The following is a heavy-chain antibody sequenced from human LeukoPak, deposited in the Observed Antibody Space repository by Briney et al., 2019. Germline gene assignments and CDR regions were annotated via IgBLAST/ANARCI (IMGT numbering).Heavy chain of an antibody. J-gene: IGHJ4*02. Sequence: ASVKVSCKASGYTFTGYYMHWVQQAPGQGLEWMGWINPNSGGTNYAQKFQGWVTMTRDTSISTAYMELSRLRSDDTAVYYCARGRTVRGSGYDFDYWGQGALVTVSS. CDR1: GYTFTGYY. CDR3: ARGRTVRGSGYDFDY. D-gene: IGHD5-12*01. V-gene: IGHV1-2*04. CDR2: INPNSGGT.